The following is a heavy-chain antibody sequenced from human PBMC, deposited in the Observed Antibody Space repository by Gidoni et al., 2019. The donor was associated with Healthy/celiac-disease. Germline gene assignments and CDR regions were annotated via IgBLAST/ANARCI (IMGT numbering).Heavy chain of an antibody. D-gene: IGHD6-19*01. V-gene: IGHV2-70*01. J-gene: IGHJ4*02. CDR1: GFSFSARGMC. CDR3: AGIRCSSWYHHFDY. Sequence: QVTLRESGPARVKPTQTLTPTCHFSGFSFSARGMCVSWIRQPPGKAPEWLALIDWDDDKYYSTPLKTRLTITKYPSKNQVVLTMTNMYPGDTATYYCAGIRCSSWYHHFDYWGQGTLVTVSS. CDR2: IDWDDDK.